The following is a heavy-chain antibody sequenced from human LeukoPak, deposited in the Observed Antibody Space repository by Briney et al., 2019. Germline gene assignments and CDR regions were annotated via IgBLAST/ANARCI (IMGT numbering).Heavy chain of an antibody. CDR2: IYHSGST. Sequence: PSETLSLTCAVSGYSISSGYYWGWIRQPPGKGLEWIGSIYHSGSTYYDPSLKSRVTISVDTSKNQFSLKLSSVTAADTAVYYCARDLGESYREGYFDLWGRGTLVTVSS. D-gene: IGHD3-10*01. CDR1: GYSISSGYY. CDR3: ARDLGESYREGYFDL. V-gene: IGHV4-38-2*02. J-gene: IGHJ2*01.